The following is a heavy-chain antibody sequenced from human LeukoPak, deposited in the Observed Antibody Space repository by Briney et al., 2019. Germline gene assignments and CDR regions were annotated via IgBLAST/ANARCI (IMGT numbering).Heavy chain of an antibody. V-gene: IGHV3-33*01. D-gene: IGHD3-22*01. CDR1: GFTFSSYG. J-gene: IGHJ4*02. CDR3: ARARDITMIVDFDY. CDR2: IWYDGSNK. Sequence: GGSLRLSCAASGFTFSSYGMHWVRQAPGKGLEWVAVIWYDGSNKYYADSVKGLFTISRDNSKNTLYLQMNSLRAEDTAVYYCARARDITMIVDFDYWGQGTLVTVSS.